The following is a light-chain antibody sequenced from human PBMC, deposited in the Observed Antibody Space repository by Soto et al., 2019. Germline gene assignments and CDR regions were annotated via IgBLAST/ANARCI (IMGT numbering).Light chain of an antibody. CDR3: QQRSNWPQT. J-gene: IGKJ1*01. CDR1: QSVLFSSNNKNY. CDR2: WAS. Sequence: DIVMTQSPDSLAVSLGERATINCKSSQSVLFSSNNKNYLAWYQHKPGQPPRLLISWASTRESGVPDRFSGSGSGTDFTLTISGLQAADVAVYYCQQRSNWPQTFGQGTKVDIK. V-gene: IGKV4-1*01.